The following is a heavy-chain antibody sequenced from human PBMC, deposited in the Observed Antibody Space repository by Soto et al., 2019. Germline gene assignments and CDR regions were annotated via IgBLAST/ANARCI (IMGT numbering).Heavy chain of an antibody. Sequence: SETLSLTCTVSGGSISSYYLSWIRQPPGKGLEWIGYIYYSGSTNYNPSLKSRVTISVDTSKNQFSLKLSSVTAADTAVYYCAGSGYCSSTSCYAVDYWGQGTLVTVSS. CDR1: GGSISSYY. CDR3: AGSGYCSSTSCYAVDY. V-gene: IGHV4-59*01. CDR2: IYYSGST. D-gene: IGHD2-2*01. J-gene: IGHJ4*02.